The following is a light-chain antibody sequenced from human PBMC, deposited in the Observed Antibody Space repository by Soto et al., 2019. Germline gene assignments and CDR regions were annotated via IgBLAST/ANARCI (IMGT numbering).Light chain of an antibody. Sequence: EIALTQSPGTLSLSPGERATLSCRASQSVSNSYLAWHQQKPGQPPRLLIYVASNRATGIPDRFSGSGSGTDITLIISRLEPEDFALYYCQQYSGSPETFGQGPKVEIK. V-gene: IGKV3-20*01. CDR3: QQYSGSPET. CDR2: VAS. CDR1: QSVSNSY. J-gene: IGKJ1*01.